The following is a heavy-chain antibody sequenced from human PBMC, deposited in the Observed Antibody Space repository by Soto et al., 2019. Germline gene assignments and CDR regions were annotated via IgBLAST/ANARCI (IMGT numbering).Heavy chain of an antibody. J-gene: IGHJ3*02. CDR2: ISAYNDNT. V-gene: IGHV1-18*01. CDR3: AIDDSNYYDSSGYRGNDAFDI. D-gene: IGHD3-22*01. CDR1: GHTFTSYG. Sequence: GASVKVSCKASGHTFTSYGISWVRQAPGQGLEWMGWISAYNDNTNYAQKLQGRVTMTTDTSTSTAYMELRSLRSDDTAVYYFAIDDSNYYDSSGYRGNDAFDIWGQGTMVTVSS.